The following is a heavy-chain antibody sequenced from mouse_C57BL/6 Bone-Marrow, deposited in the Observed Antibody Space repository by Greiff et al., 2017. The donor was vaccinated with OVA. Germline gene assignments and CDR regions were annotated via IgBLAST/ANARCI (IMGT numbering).Heavy chain of an antibody. CDR3: AGGGNLFAY. V-gene: IGHV1-54*01. D-gene: IGHD2-1*01. CDR1: GYAFTNYL. J-gene: IGHJ3*01. Sequence: QVQLQQSGAELVRPGTSVKVSCKASGYAFTNYLIEWVKQRPGQGLEWIGVINPGSGGTNYNEKFKGKATLTADKSSSTAYMQLSSLTSEDSAVYFGAGGGNLFAYWGQGTLVTVSA. CDR2: INPGSGGT.